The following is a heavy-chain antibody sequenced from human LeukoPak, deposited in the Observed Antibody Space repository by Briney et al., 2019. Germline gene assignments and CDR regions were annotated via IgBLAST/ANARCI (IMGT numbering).Heavy chain of an antibody. CDR1: GFTFKDYT. CDR2: ISWDGGST. J-gene: IGHJ3*02. D-gene: IGHD5-24*01. V-gene: IGHV3-43*01. CDR3: AKPYNMDPGAFDI. Sequence: GGSLRLSCAASGFTFKDYTKHGVRHARGKGLEGGSLISWDGGSTYYADSVKGRFTISRDNSKNSLYLQMNSLRTEDTALYYCAKPYNMDPGAFDIWGQGTMVTVSS.